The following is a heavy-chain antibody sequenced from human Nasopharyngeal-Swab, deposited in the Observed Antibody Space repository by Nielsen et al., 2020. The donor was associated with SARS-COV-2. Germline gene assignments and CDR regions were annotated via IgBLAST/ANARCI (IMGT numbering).Heavy chain of an antibody. V-gene: IGHV4-61*02. D-gene: IGHD4-23*01. CDR2: IYTSGST. CDR3: ARDGPDYGGNSEDY. CDR1: GGSISSGSYY. J-gene: IGHJ4*02. Sequence: SEPLSLTCTASGGSISSGSYYWSWIRQPAGKGLEWIGRIYTSGSTNYNPSLKSRVTISVNTSKNQFSLKLSSVTAADTAVYYCARDGPDYGGNSEDYWGQGTLVTVSS.